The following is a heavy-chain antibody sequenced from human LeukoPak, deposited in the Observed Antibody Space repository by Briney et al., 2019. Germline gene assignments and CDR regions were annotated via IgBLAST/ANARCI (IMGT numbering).Heavy chain of an antibody. D-gene: IGHD3-10*01. Sequence: PGGSLRRSCAASGFTFSSYGMSWVRQAPGKGLEWVSAIGGRDGSTYYADSVKGRFTISRDNSKNTLYVQMNSLRAEDTAVYYCAKGHYYGSGSLDYWGQGTLVTVSS. CDR1: GFTFSSYG. J-gene: IGHJ4*02. V-gene: IGHV3-23*01. CDR3: AKGHYYGSGSLDY. CDR2: IGGRDGST.